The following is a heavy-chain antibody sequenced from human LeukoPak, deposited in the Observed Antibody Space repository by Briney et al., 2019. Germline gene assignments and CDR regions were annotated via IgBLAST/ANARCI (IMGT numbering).Heavy chain of an antibody. CDR1: GFTVRRNY. D-gene: IGHD2-21*01. Sequence: GGSLRLSCAASGFTVRRNYMSWVRQAPGKGLEWVSVIYSGGSTYYADSVKGRFTISRDNSKNTLYLQMNSLRAEDTAVYYCARGPYGGDSGGPNGFDIWGQGTMVTVSS. CDR2: IYSGGST. V-gene: IGHV3-66*02. J-gene: IGHJ3*02. CDR3: ARGPYGGDSGGPNGFDI.